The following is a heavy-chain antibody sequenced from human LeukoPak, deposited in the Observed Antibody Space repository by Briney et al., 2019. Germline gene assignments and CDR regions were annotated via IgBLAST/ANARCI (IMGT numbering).Heavy chain of an antibody. CDR2: IYTSGST. J-gene: IGHJ4*02. V-gene: IGHV4-4*07. D-gene: IGHD6-13*01. CDR1: GGSISSYY. CDR3: ASRSVAAAGFFAY. Sequence: SETLSLTCTVSGGSISSYYWSWIRQPAGKGLEGIGRIYTSGSTNYNPSLKSRVTMSVDTSKNQFSLKLTSVTAADTAVYYCASRSVAAAGFFAYWGQGTLVTVSS.